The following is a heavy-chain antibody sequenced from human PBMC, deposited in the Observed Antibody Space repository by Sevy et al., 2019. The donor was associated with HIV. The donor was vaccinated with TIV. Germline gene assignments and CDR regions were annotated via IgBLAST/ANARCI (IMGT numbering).Heavy chain of an antibody. D-gene: IGHD2-21*01. V-gene: IGHV3-21*01. CDR3: ARDLPPSATVVPHFDY. Sequence: GGSLRLSCAASGFTFSDYYMNWVRQAPGKGLEWVSSISGRSSYIHYADSVRGRFTISRDNAKNSLYLQMSSLRAEDTAVYYCARDLPPSATVVPHFDYWGQGTLVTVSS. J-gene: IGHJ4*02. CDR1: GFTFSDYY. CDR2: ISGRSSYI.